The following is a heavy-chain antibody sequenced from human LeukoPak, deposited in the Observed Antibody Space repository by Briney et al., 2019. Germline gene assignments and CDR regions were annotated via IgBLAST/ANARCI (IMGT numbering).Heavy chain of an antibody. J-gene: IGHJ4*02. CDR1: GGSISSGGYY. CDR2: IYYSGST. CDR3: ARASSSSSLYYFDY. V-gene: IGHV4-61*08. Sequence: SETLSLTCTVSGGSISSGGYYWSWIRQPPGKGLEWIGYIYYSGSTYYNPSLKSRVTISVDRSKNQFSLKLSSVTAADTAVYYCARASSSSSLYYFDYWGQGTLVTVSS. D-gene: IGHD6-13*01.